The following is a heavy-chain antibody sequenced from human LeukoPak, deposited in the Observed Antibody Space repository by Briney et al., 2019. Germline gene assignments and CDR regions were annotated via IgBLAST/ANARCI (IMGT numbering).Heavy chain of an antibody. Sequence: ASVKVSCKGSGYTFTSYGVSWVRQAPGQGLEWMGWISAYNGNTNYAQKFKDRVALSTDSSTSTAYMELRSLTSGDTAVYYCARWGDEAYWGQGTLVTVSS. D-gene: IGHD3-10*01. CDR1: GYTFTSYG. CDR3: ARWGDEAY. V-gene: IGHV1-18*01. J-gene: IGHJ4*02. CDR2: ISAYNGNT.